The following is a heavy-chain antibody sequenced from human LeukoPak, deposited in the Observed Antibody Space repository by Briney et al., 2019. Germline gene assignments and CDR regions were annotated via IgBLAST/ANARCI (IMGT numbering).Heavy chain of an antibody. Sequence: GGSLRLSCAASGFTFSSYAMSWVRQAPGKGLEWVSAIGASGGTIYYADSVKGRFTISRDDAKNSLYLQMNSLRDEDTAVYYCARGNYDFWSGYLYYNWFDPWGQGTLVTVSS. J-gene: IGHJ5*02. CDR2: IGASGGTI. D-gene: IGHD3-3*01. V-gene: IGHV3-23*01. CDR3: ARGNYDFWSGYLYYNWFDP. CDR1: GFTFSSYA.